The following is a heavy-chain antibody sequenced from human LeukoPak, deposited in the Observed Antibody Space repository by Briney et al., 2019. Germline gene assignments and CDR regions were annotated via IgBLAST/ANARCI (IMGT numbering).Heavy chain of an antibody. CDR1: GGSISSSSYY. D-gene: IGHD6-6*01. CDR3: ARHVSQDRVWDRVGAFDI. CDR2: IYYSGST. Sequence: SETLSLTCTVSGGSISSSSYYWGWIRQPPGKGLEWIGSIYYSGSTYYNPSLKSRVTISVDTSKNQFSLKLSSVTAADTAVYYCARHVSQDRVWDRVGAFDIWGQGTMVTVSS. J-gene: IGHJ3*02. V-gene: IGHV4-39*01.